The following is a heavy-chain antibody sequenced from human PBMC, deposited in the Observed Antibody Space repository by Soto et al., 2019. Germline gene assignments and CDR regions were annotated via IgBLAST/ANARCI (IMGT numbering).Heavy chain of an antibody. V-gene: IGHV4-34*01. CDR3: ARDKITGLFDY. D-gene: IGHD2-8*02. J-gene: IGHJ4*02. Sequence: QVQLQQWGAGLLKPSETLSLTCAVSGGSFSGYSWTWIRQPPGTGLEWIGEINHSGSTNYNPSLKSRVTISVDTSKNQFSLKLTSVTAADTAVYYCARDKITGLFDYWGQGTLVTVSS. CDR2: INHSGST. CDR1: GGSFSGYS.